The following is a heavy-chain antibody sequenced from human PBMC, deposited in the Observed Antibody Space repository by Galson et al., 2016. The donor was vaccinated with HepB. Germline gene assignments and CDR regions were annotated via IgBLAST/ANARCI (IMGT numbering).Heavy chain of an antibody. CDR3: ARDSSSTSWYEWSED. V-gene: IGHV3-33*01. J-gene: IGHJ4*02. Sequence: SLRLSCAASGFTFSSYGMHWVRQAPGKGLEWVALIWYDGNNKYYADSVKGRFTISRDNSKNTLYLQMNSLRAEDTAMYYCARDSSSTSWYEWSEDWGQGTLVIVSS. CDR1: GFTFSSYG. D-gene: IGHD6-13*01. CDR2: IWYDGNNK.